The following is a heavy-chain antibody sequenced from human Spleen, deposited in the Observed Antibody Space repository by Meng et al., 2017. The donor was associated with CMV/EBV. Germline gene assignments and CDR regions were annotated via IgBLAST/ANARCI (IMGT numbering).Heavy chain of an antibody. V-gene: IGHV3-30*04. D-gene: IGHD2-2*01. J-gene: IGHJ6*02. CDR2: ISYDGTNI. CDR3: AKDGLRYCSSTSCPKSYYYYGMDV. CDR1: GFTFSSYA. Sequence: GGSLRLSCAASGFTFSSYAMSWVRQAPGKGLEWVAIISYDGTNIHYADSVKGRFTISRDNSKNTLYLQMNSLRAVDTAVYYCAKDGLRYCSSTSCPKSYYYYGMDVWGQGTTVTVSS.